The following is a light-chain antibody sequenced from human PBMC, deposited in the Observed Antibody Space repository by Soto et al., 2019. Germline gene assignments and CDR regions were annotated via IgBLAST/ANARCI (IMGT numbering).Light chain of an antibody. J-gene: IGLJ1*01. CDR1: NSNVGCNT. Sequence: QSVLRQPPSASGTPGQRVTISCSGSNSNVGCNTVHWYEHRPETAPNLLIYGNNQQPSGVPDRFSGSTSGTSAYLAISGLRSDDESDYYCATWADSLNGYVFGTGTKVTVL. V-gene: IGLV1-44*01. CDR2: GNN. CDR3: ATWADSLNGYV.